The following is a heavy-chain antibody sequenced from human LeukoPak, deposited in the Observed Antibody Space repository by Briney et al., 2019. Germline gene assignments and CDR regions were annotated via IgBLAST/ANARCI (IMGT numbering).Heavy chain of an antibody. CDR1: GGTFSSYA. J-gene: IGHJ4*02. V-gene: IGHV1-69*06. CDR2: IIPIFGTA. CDR3: ATAGRDIVAPALDY. D-gene: IGHD5-12*01. Sequence: ASVKVSCKASGGTFSSYAISWVRQAPGQGLEWMGGIIPIFGTANYAQKFQGRVTITADKSTSTAYMELSSLRSEDTAVYYCATAGRDIVAPALDYWGQGTLVTVSS.